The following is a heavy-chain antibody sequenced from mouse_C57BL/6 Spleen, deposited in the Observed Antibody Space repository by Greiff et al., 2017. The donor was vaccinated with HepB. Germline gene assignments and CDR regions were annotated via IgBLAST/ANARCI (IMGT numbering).Heavy chain of an antibody. V-gene: IGHV5-17*01. CDR3: AGGSVMIRWAMDY. Sequence: EVQLVESGGGLVKPGGSLKLSCAASGFTFSDYGMHWVRQAPEKGLEWVAYISSGSSTIYYADTVKGRFTISRDNAKNTLFLQMTSLRSEDTAMYYCAGGSVMIRWAMDYWGQGTSVTVSS. J-gene: IGHJ4*01. CDR1: GFTFSDYG. D-gene: IGHD2-4*01. CDR2: ISSGSSTI.